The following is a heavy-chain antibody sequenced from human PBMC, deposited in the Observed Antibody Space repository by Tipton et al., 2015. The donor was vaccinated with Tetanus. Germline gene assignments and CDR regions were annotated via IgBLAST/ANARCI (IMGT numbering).Heavy chain of an antibody. V-gene: IGHV4-59*01. D-gene: IGHD6-13*01. CDR1: GGSISYNY. J-gene: IGHJ4*02. Sequence: TLSLTCSVSGGSISYNYWGWIRQSPGKGLEWIGSVYYTGSTNYNPSLESRVTISVDVSKNQLSLRLNSVTSADTAVYYCARGFGSNWYYFDYWGQGTLVTVSS. CDR3: ARGFGSNWYYFDY. CDR2: VYYTGST.